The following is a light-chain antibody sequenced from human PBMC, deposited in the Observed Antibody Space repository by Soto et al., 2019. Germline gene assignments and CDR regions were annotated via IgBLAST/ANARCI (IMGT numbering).Light chain of an antibody. CDR1: QSITTW. CDR3: QRYNDYQYV. CDR2: KAI. V-gene: IGKV1-5*03. Sequence: DIQMTQSPSTLSASVGDRGTITCRASQSITTWLAWYQQKPGEAPKLLIYKAINLQSGVPSRFSGSGSGTEFTLTISSLQPDDFAAYYCQRYNDYQYVFGQGTKMDMK. J-gene: IGKJ2*01.